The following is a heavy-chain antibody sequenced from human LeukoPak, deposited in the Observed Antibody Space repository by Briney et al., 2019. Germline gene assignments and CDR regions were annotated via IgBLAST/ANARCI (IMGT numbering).Heavy chain of an antibody. D-gene: IGHD3-22*01. Sequence: SETLSLTCAVSGGSISSGGYSWSWIRQPPGKGLEWIGYIYHSGSTYYNPSLKSRVTISVDRSKNQFFLKLSSVTAADTAVYYCASVSDYYDSSGYQGPGWFDPWGQGTLVTVSS. CDR3: ASVSDYYDSSGYQGPGWFDP. CDR2: IYHSGST. J-gene: IGHJ5*02. V-gene: IGHV4-30-2*01. CDR1: GGSISSGGYS.